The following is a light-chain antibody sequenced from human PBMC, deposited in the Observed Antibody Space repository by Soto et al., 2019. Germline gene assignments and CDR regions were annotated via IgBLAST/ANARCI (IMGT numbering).Light chain of an antibody. Sequence: QSALTQPASVSGSPGQSITISCTGTSSDVGGYNYVSWYQQHPGKAPKLMIYEVSNRPSGVSSRFSGSKSGNTASLTISGLQAEDEADYYCSSYTSSSTKVFGTGTKSPS. CDR2: EVS. CDR3: SSYTSSSTKV. J-gene: IGLJ1*01. V-gene: IGLV2-14*01. CDR1: SSDVGGYNY.